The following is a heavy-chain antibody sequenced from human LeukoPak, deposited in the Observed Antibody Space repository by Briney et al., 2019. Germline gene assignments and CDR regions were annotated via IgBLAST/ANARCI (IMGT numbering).Heavy chain of an antibody. V-gene: IGHV3-23*01. Sequence: GGSLRLSCAASGFTFSSYAMSWVRQAPGKGLEWVSAISGSGGSTYYADSVKGRFTISRDNAKNSLYLQMNSLRAEDTAVYYCARYRDAFDIWGQGTMVTVSS. D-gene: IGHD1-14*01. CDR3: ARYRDAFDI. CDR1: GFTFSSYA. CDR2: ISGSGGST. J-gene: IGHJ3*02.